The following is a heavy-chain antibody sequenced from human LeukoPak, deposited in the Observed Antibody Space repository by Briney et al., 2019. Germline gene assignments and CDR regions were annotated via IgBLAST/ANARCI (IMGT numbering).Heavy chain of an antibody. V-gene: IGHV3-23*01. CDR2: ISGSGSST. CDR3: AKDQHGYDKPIDY. D-gene: IGHD5-12*01. J-gene: IGHJ4*02. Sequence: PGGSLRLSCAASGFTFNTYAMNWVRQASGKGLQWASTISGSGSSTYYADSVKGRFTISRDNSKNTLYLQMNSLRAEDTAVYFCAKDQHGYDKPIDYWGQGTLVTVSS. CDR1: GFTFNTYA.